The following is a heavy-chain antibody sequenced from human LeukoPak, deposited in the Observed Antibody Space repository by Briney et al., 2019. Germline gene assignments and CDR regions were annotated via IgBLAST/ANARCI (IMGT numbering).Heavy chain of an antibody. J-gene: IGHJ4*02. Sequence: GGSLRLSCAASGFTFSSFAMHWVRQAPGKGLEYVSAISSDGGSTYYGNSAKGRFTISRDNSKNTLYLLMGSLRAEDMAVYYCARRNGAEHSYDYWGQGTLVTVSS. CDR2: ISSDGGST. CDR3: ARRNGAEHSYDY. D-gene: IGHD5-18*01. CDR1: GFTFSSFA. V-gene: IGHV3-64*01.